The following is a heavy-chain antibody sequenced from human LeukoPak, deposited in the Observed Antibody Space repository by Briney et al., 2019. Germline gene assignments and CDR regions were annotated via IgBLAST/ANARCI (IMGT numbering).Heavy chain of an antibody. V-gene: IGHV3-33*01. CDR1: GFTFSSYG. CDR2: IWYDGSNK. Sequence: GGSLRLSCAASGFTFSSYGMHWVRQAPGKGLEGVAVIWYDGSNKYYADSVKGRFTISRDNSKNTLYLQMNSLRAEDTAVYYCARDRSIAASNGMDVWGKGTTVTVSS. CDR3: ARDRSIAASNGMDV. J-gene: IGHJ6*04. D-gene: IGHD6-6*01.